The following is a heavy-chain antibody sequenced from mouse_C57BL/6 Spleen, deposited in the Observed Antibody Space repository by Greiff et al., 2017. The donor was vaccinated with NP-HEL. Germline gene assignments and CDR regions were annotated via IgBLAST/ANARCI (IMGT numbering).Heavy chain of an antibody. D-gene: IGHD2-3*01. CDR2: FYPGSGSI. V-gene: IGHV1-62-2*01. J-gene: IGHJ3*01. CDR1: GYTFSEYT. Sequence: QVQLQQSGAELVKPGASVKLSCKASGYTFSEYTIHWVKQRSGQGLEWIGWFYPGSGSIKYNEKFKDKATLTADKSSSTGYMELSRLTSEDSAVYVCARHEEGDGLFAYWGQGTLVTVSA. CDR3: ARHEEGDGLFAY.